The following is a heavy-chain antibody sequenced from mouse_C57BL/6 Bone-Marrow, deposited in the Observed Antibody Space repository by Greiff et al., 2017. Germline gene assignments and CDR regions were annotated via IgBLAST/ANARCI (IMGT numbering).Heavy chain of an antibody. CDR2: ISNLAYSI. Sequence: EVKLQESGGGLVQPGGSLKLSCAASGFTFSDYGMAWVRQAPRKGPEWVAFISNLAYSIYYADTVTGRFTISREKAKNTLYLEMSSLRSEDTAMYYCARQRGYYAMDYGGQGTSVTVPS. J-gene: IGHJ4*01. V-gene: IGHV5-15*01. CDR1: GFTFSDYG. CDR3: ARQRGYYAMDY.